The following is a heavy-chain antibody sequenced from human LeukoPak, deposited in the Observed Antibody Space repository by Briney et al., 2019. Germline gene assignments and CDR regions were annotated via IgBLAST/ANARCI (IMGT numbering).Heavy chain of an antibody. CDR2: LSYEGRKT. CDR1: GFTFSTLG. D-gene: IGHD3-22*01. CDR3: AKDVAGGYTFYYFDH. J-gene: IGHJ4*02. V-gene: IGHV3-30*18. Sequence: PGGSLRLSCTASGFTFSTLGMNWVRQAPGKGLEWVAVLSYEGRKTYYGDCVKGRFTMSRDNSKNTVFLKMNSLRAEDTAVYYCAKDVAGGYTFYYFDHWGQGTLVTVSS.